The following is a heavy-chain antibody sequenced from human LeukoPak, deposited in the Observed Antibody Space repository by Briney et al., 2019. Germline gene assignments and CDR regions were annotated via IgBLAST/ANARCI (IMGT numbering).Heavy chain of an antibody. D-gene: IGHD6-19*01. CDR2: ISAYNGNT. V-gene: IGHV1-18*01. CDR1: GYTFTSYG. CDR3: ARGTPGIAVAGKEDWFDP. Sequence: SVKVSCKASGYTFTSYGISWVRQAPGQGLEWRGWISAYNGNTNYAQKLQGRVTMTTDTSTSTAYMELRSLRSDDTAVYYCARGTPGIAVAGKEDWFDPWGQGTLVTVSS. J-gene: IGHJ5*02.